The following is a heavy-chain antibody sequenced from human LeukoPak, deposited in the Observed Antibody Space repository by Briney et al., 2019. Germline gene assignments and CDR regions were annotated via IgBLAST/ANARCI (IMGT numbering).Heavy chain of an antibody. CDR3: ARHDGSGSYFDY. V-gene: IGHV5-51*01. J-gene: IGHJ4*02. CDR1: GYSFTSYW. D-gene: IGHD3-10*01. Sequence: GASLKISCKGSGYSFTSYWIGWVRPMPGKGLEWMGIIFPGDSDTTYSPSFQGQVTISADKSISTAYLQWSSLKASDTAIYYCARHDGSGSYFDYWGQGTLVTVSS. CDR2: IFPGDSDT.